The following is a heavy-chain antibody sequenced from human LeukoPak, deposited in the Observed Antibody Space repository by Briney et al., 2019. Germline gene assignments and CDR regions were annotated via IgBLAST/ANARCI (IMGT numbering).Heavy chain of an antibody. Sequence: SGGSLRLSCAASGFRFNTFWMSWVRQAPGKGLEWVSGLTSSGASTYYADSVKGRFTIPRDNSKNTVYLQINSLTAEDTAVYYCGRDSRWAQPDYWGQGTLVTVSS. CDR2: LTSSGAST. CDR3: GRDSRWAQPDY. D-gene: IGHD5-24*01. CDR1: GFRFNTFW. J-gene: IGHJ4*02. V-gene: IGHV3-23*01.